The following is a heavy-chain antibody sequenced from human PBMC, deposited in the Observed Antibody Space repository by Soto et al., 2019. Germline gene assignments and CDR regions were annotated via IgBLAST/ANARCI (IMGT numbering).Heavy chain of an antibody. J-gene: IGHJ4*02. CDR1: GGSISGTSYY. CDR2: IYTSGSI. CDR3: DRNSSSREVPIDI. V-gene: IGHV4-39*01. D-gene: IGHD2-2*01. Sequence: PSETLSLTCTVSGGSISGTSYYWGWVRQSPGKGLEWIASIYTSGSIFYNLSLKSRVTMSIDTSKNQFFLKLKSVTAADSAVYFCDRNSSSREVPIDIWGQGTLVTVSS.